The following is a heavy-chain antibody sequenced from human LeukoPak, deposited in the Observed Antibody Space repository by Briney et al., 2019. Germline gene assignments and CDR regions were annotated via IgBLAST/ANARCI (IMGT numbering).Heavy chain of an antibody. CDR3: AREGGGRYTNWYFDL. V-gene: IGHV4-4*02. CDR1: GGSISSSNW. J-gene: IGHJ2*01. Sequence: SGTLSLTCAVSGGSISSSNWWSWVRQPPGKGLEWIGEVHHSGGTNYNPSLKSRVTISADRSNNRFSLSLNSVTAADTAVFYCAREGGGRYTNWYFDLWGRGALVTVSS. CDR2: VHHSGGT. D-gene: IGHD1-26*01.